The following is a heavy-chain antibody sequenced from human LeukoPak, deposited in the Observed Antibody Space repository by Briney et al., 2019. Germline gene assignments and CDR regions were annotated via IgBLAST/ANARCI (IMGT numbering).Heavy chain of an antibody. J-gene: IGHJ4*02. Sequence: SETLSLTCTVSGASISSSSDFWVWVRQPPGKGLEWIGNIYYSGSAYYNPSLKSRVTISVDTSNNQFSLNLASVTAAHTAVYYCGGVRPSIGASHVRPSYYWGQGTLVAVSS. CDR2: IYYSGSA. CDR1: GASISSSSDF. D-gene: IGHD6-6*01. V-gene: IGHV4-39*01. CDR3: GGVRPSIGASHVRPSYY.